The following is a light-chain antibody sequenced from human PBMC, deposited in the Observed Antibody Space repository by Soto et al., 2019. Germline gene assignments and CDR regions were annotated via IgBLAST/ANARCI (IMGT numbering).Light chain of an antibody. J-gene: IGKJ1*01. V-gene: IGKV2-28*01. CDR3: MQGLQNPRT. CDR1: QSLLHSNGYNC. Sequence: DIEMTQSPLSLPVTPGEAASISCRSSQSLLHSNGYNCLDWYLQKPGQSPQLLIYLGSNRASGVPDRFSGSGSGTDFTLKISRVEAEDVGVYYCMQGLQNPRTFGQGTKVEIK. CDR2: LGS.